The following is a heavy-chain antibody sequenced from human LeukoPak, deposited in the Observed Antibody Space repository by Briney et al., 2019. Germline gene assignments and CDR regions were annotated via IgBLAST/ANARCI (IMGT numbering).Heavy chain of an antibody. V-gene: IGHV3-7*01. J-gene: IGHJ3*02. Sequence: GGSLRLSCAASGFTSSSYWLSWVRQAPGKGLEWVANIKQDGSEKYFVDSVKGRFTISRDNAKNALYLQMNSLRAEDTAVYYCKRPSDTEGSSTSYRASDIWGQGTIFTVS. D-gene: IGHD2-2*01. CDR3: KRPSDTEGSSTSYRASDI. CDR1: GFTSSSYW. CDR2: IKQDGSEK.